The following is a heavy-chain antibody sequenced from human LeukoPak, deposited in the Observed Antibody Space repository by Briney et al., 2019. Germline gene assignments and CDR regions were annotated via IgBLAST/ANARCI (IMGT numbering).Heavy chain of an antibody. J-gene: IGHJ4*02. V-gene: IGHV4-28*01. CDR2: IYYSGST. CDR1: AYSISSSNW. D-gene: IGHD6-6*01. Sequence: PSETLSLTCAVSAYSISSSNWWGWIRQPPGKGLEWIGYIYYSGSTYYSPSLKGRVTMPIDTSKNQFSLKLSSVTAVDTAVYYCASISARPDYYFDSWGQGTLVTVSS. CDR3: ASISARPDYYFDS.